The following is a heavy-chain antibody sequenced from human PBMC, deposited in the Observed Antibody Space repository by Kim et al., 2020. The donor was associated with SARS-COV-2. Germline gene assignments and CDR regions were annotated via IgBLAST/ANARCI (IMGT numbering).Heavy chain of an antibody. CDR2: ISYDGSNK. CDR3: AKGFQLWLDY. D-gene: IGHD5-18*01. V-gene: IGHV3-30*18. Sequence: GGSLRLSCAASGFTFSSYGMHWVRQAPGKGLEWVAVISYDGSNKYYADSVKGRFTISRDNSKNTLYLQMNSLRAEDTAVYYCAKGFQLWLDYWGQGTLVTVSS. J-gene: IGHJ4*02. CDR1: GFTFSSYG.